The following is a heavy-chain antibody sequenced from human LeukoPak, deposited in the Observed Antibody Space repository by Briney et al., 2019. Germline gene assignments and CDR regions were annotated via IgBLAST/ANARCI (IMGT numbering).Heavy chain of an antibody. V-gene: IGHV3-23*01. Sequence: GGSLRLSCAASGFTFSSYAMSWVRQAPGKGLEWVSAISGSGGSTYYADSVKGRFTISRDNSKNTLYLQMNSLRAEDTAVYYCASHEEVEAEGSPFDYWGQGTLVTVSS. CDR1: GFTFSSYA. D-gene: IGHD2-15*01. CDR2: ISGSGGST. J-gene: IGHJ4*02. CDR3: ASHEEVEAEGSPFDY.